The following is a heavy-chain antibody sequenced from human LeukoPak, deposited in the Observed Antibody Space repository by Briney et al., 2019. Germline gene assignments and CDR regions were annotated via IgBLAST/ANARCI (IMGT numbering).Heavy chain of an antibody. J-gene: IGHJ4*02. CDR1: GFTFNSYA. V-gene: IGHV3-23*01. CDR3: ARLNYNVLTAYYQYYFDY. Sequence: GGSLRLSCAASGFTFNSYAMSRVRQAPGKGLEWVSVISGSGGGTYYADSVKGRFTISRDSSKSTLFLQMNSLRAEDTAVYYCARLNYNVLTAYYQYYFDYWGQGTLVTVSS. CDR2: ISGSGGGT. D-gene: IGHD3-9*01.